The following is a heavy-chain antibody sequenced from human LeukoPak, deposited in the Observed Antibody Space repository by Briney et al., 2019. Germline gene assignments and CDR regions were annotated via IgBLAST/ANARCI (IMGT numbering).Heavy chain of an antibody. CDR1: GFTFSSYS. Sequence: PGGSLRLSCAASGFTFSSYSMNWVRQAPGKGLEWVSSVSSSSSYIYYADSVKGRFTISRDNAKNSLYLQMNSLRAEDTAVYYCARPRYDFWSGYQTPDAFDIWGQGTRVTVFS. CDR3: ARPRYDFWSGYQTPDAFDI. J-gene: IGHJ3*02. CDR2: VSSSSSYI. D-gene: IGHD3-3*01. V-gene: IGHV3-21*01.